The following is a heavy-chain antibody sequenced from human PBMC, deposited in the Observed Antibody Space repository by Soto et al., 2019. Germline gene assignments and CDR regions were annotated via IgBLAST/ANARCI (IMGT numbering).Heavy chain of an antibody. V-gene: IGHV3-7*01. CDR1: GFTFTSRW. D-gene: IGHD2-21*01. J-gene: IGHJ4*02. CDR2: LNVDGTEK. CDR3: ATNSGAETFDF. Sequence: EVQLVESGGGLVQPGGSLRLSCAASGFTFTSRWMNWVRQAPGKGLEWVANLNVDGTEKNFGDSVKGRVSVSRDNAKNSLYLQMDNVRAEDTAVYSCATNSGAETFDFWGQGTLVTVSS.